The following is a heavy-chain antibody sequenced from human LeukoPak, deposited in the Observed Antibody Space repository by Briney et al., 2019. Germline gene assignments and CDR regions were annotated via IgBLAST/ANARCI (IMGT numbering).Heavy chain of an antibody. CDR2: ISWNSGSI. CDR1: GFTFDDYA. V-gene: IGHV3-9*01. J-gene: IGHJ4*02. Sequence: GGSLRLSCAASGFTFDDYAMHWVRQAPGKGLEWVSGISWNSGSIGYADSVKGRFTISRDNAKNSLYLQMNSLRAEDTALYYCAILVLTGRPHWGQGTLVTVSS. D-gene: IGHD3-9*01. CDR3: AILVLTGRPH.